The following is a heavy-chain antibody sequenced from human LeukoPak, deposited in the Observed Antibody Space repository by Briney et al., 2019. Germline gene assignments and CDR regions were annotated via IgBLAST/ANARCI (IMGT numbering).Heavy chain of an antibody. D-gene: IGHD2-2*02. Sequence: SQTLSLTCTVSGGSINSGGYYWSWIRQHPGKGLEWIGYIYYSGSTYYNPSLKSRVTISVDTSKNQFSLKLSSVTAADTAVYYCARVSCSSTSCYKDWGQNWFDPWGQGTLVTVSS. CDR3: ARVSCSSTSCYKDWGQNWFDP. J-gene: IGHJ5*02. V-gene: IGHV4-31*03. CDR1: GGSINSGGYY. CDR2: IYYSGST.